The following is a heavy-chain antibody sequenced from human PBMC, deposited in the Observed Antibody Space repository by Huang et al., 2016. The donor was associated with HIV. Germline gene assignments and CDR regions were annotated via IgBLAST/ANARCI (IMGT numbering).Heavy chain of an antibody. CDR1: GFTFSSYG. D-gene: IGHD6-19*01. CDR3: ALKGDSSGWEYFRH. V-gene: IGHV3-33*08. J-gene: IGHJ1*01. Sequence: QVQLVESGGGVVQPGRSLRLSCAASGFTFSSYGMHWVRQDPGKGLEWVAVIWYDGSNKYYADSVKGRFTISRDNSKNTLYLQMNSLKTEDTAVYYCALKGDSSGWEYFRHWGQGTLVTVSS. CDR2: IWYDGSNK.